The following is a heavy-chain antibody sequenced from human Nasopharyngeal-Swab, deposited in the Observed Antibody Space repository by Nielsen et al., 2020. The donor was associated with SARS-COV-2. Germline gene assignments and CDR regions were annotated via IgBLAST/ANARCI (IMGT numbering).Heavy chain of an antibody. CDR2: VSYDGSNK. V-gene: IGHV3-30*04. CDR3: AATSYSDSSAYYQFDY. J-gene: IGHJ4*02. CDR1: GFTFSSFA. Sequence: GESLKISCAASGFTFSSFAVHWVRQAPGKGLEWVAVVSYDGSNKYYADSVKGRFTISRDNSKNTLYLQMNSLRAEDTAVYYCAATSYSDSSAYYQFDYWGQGTLVTVSS. D-gene: IGHD3-22*01.